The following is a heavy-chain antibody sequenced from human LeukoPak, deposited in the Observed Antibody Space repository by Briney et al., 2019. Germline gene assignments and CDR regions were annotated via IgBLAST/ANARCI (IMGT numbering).Heavy chain of an antibody. V-gene: IGHV4-39*01. D-gene: IGHD6-13*01. J-gene: IGHJ4*02. Sequence: KASETLSLTCSVSGGSIRSSSYYWGWIRQPPGKGLEWIGTIYYTGGTFYNPSLRSRLTMSVDTSKNQLSLKLSSVTAADTAVYYCGAGPAAADREFDYWGQGALVTVSS. CDR3: GAGPAAADREFDY. CDR2: IYYTGGT. CDR1: GGSIRSSSYY.